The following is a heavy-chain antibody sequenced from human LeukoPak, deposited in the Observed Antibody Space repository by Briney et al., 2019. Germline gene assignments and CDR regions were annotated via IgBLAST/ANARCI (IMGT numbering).Heavy chain of an antibody. V-gene: IGHV4-39*01. CDR2: IYYSGST. Sequence: SETLSLTWTVSGGSISSSSYYWGWIRQPPGKGLEWIGSIYYSGSTYYNPSLKSRVTISVDTSKNQFSLKLSSVTAADTAVYYCARPSGSYSRWFDPWGQGTLVTVSS. CDR3: ARPSGSYSRWFDP. J-gene: IGHJ5*02. D-gene: IGHD1-26*01. CDR1: GGSISSSSYY.